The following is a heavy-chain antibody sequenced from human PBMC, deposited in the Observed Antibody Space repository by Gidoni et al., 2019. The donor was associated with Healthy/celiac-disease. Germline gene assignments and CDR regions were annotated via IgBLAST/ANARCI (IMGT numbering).Heavy chain of an antibody. CDR2: ISYDGSNK. D-gene: IGHD2-15*01. CDR1: GFTFSSDA. Sequence: QVQLVESGGGVVEPVRSLRLSCAAAGFTFSSDAMHWVRQAPGKGLEWVAVISYDGSNKYYADSVKGRFTISRDNSKNTLYLQMNSLRAEDTAVYYFARDGAFSDHIVGRIDPWGQGTLVTVSS. V-gene: IGHV3-30*04. J-gene: IGHJ5*02. CDR3: ARDGAFSDHIVGRIDP.